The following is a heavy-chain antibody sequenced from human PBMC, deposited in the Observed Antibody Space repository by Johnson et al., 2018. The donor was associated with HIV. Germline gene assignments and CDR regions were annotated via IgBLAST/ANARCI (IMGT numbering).Heavy chain of an antibody. J-gene: IGHJ3*02. CDR2: ISYDGTNK. V-gene: IGHV3-30*04. CDR1: GFTFSSYA. Sequence: QMLLVESGGGVVQPGRSLRLSCAASGFTFSSYAMHWVRQAPGKGLEWVAVISYDGTNKYSADSVKGRFTISRDNSRNRLYIQMNSLRVEDTGVYYCARGVKQQLNVVDAFDIWGQGTKVTVSS. CDR3: ARGVKQQLNVVDAFDI. D-gene: IGHD6-13*01.